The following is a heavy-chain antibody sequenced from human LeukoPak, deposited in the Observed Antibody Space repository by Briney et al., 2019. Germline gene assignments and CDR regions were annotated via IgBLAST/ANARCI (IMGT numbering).Heavy chain of an antibody. CDR2: FRSDGSTT. V-gene: IGHV3-74*01. D-gene: IGHD2-2*01. CDR1: GFTFANYA. J-gene: IGHJ4*02. CDR3: ARGYAYGMDY. Sequence: AGGSLRLSCGASGFTFANYAMSWVRQAPGKGLVWVSRFRSDGSTTIYADSVKGRFTISRDSAKNTLYLQMNSLRAEDMGVYYCARGYAYGMDYWGQGTRVTVSS.